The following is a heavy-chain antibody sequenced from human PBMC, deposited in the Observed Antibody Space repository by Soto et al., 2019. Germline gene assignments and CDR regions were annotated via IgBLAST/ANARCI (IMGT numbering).Heavy chain of an antibody. CDR1: GGTFSSYA. CDR3: ARQWGAGYEPTPADY. Sequence: QVQLVQSGAEVKKPGSSVKVSCKASGGTFSSYAISWVRQAPGQGLEWMGGIISILGAANYAQKFQGRVTSSADESTSTAYMELSSLRSEDTAVYYCARQWGAGYEPTPADYWGQGTLVTVSS. V-gene: IGHV1-69*01. J-gene: IGHJ4*02. D-gene: IGHD5-12*01. CDR2: IISILGAA.